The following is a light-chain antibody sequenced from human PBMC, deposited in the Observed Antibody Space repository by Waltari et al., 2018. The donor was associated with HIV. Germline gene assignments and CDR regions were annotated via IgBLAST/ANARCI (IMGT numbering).Light chain of an antibody. J-gene: IGKJ2*01. CDR2: GAS. Sequence: EVVLTQSPGTLSLSPGERATLSCRASQTISSTYLAWYQQKPVQAPRLPIYGASSRATGIPDRFSGSGSGTDFTLTISRLEPEDFAVYYCQQYGTSPPYTFGQGTKVEIK. V-gene: IGKV3-20*01. CDR1: QTISSTY. CDR3: QQYGTSPPYT.